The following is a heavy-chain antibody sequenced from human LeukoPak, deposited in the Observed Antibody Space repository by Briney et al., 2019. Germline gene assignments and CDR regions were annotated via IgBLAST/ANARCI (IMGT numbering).Heavy chain of an antibody. J-gene: IGHJ4*02. V-gene: IGHV4-39*01. CDR3: ARLLITIFGVVRYFDY. CDR1: GGSISSYY. CDR2: IYYSGST. D-gene: IGHD3-3*01. Sequence: PSETLSLTCTVSGGSISSYYWGWIRQPPGKGLEWIGSIYYSGSTYYNPSLKSRVTISVDTSKNQFSLKLSSVTAADTAVYYCARLLITIFGVVRYFDYWGQGTLVTVSS.